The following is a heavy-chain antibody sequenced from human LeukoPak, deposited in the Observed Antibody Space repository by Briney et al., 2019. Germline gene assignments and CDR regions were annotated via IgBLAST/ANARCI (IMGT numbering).Heavy chain of an antibody. CDR3: ARDRGYGDYYAFDI. CDR1: GYTSTSYG. CDR2: ISAYNGNT. Sequence: GASVKVSCKASGYTSTSYGISWVRQAPGQGLEWMGWISAYNGNTNYAQKLQGRVTMTTDTSTSTAYMELRSLRSDDTAVYYCARDRGYGDYYAFDIWGQGTMVTVSS. J-gene: IGHJ3*02. V-gene: IGHV1-18*01. D-gene: IGHD4-17*01.